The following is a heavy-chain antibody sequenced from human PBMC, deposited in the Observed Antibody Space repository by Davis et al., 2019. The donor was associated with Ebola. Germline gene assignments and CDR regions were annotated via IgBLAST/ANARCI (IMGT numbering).Heavy chain of an antibody. D-gene: IGHD3-3*01. CDR1: GFTFTNYG. V-gene: IGHV3-30*04. CDR3: ARGRFLEFLSTHDQKNWFDP. Sequence: PGGSLRLSCTVSGFTFTNYGLHWIRQAPGKGLEWVAVISDDGRKKSYTDSVKGRFTVSRDNSKNTLFLQMNSLRVDDTAVYYCARGRFLEFLSTHDQKNWFDPWGQGTLVTVSS. CDR2: ISDDGRKK. J-gene: IGHJ5*02.